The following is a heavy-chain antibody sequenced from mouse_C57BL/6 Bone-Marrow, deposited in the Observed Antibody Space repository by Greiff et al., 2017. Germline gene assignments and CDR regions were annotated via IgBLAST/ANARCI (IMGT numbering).Heavy chain of an antibody. CDR1: GYTFTSYD. D-gene: IGHD1-1*01. CDR2: ISPRDGST. CDR3: ARRNNYYGSSYHWYFDV. V-gene: IGHV1-85*01. Sequence: QVQLQQSGPELVKPGASVKLSCKASGYTFTSYDINWVKQRPGQGLEWIGWISPRDGSTKYNEKFKGKATLTVDTSSSTAYMELHSLTSEDSAVYFCARRNNYYGSSYHWYFDVWGTGTTVTVFS. J-gene: IGHJ1*03.